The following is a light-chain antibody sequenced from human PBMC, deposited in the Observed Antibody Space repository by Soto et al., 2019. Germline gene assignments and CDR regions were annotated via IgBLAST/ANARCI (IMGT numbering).Light chain of an antibody. V-gene: IGKV1-5*03. J-gene: IGKJ1*01. CDR3: QHYNCYSEA. CDR2: KAS. Sequence: DIQMTQSPSTLSGSVGDRVTITCRASQTISSWLAWYQQKPGKAPKPLIYKASTLKSGVPSRFSGSGSGTEFTLTISSLQPDDFATYYCQHYNCYSEAFGQGTKVELK. CDR1: QTISSW.